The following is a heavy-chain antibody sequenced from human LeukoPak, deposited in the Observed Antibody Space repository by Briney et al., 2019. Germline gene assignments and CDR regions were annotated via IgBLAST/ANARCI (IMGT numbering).Heavy chain of an antibody. CDR2: IYTSGST. Sequence: SETLSLTCTVSGGSISSGSYYWSWIRQPAGKGLEWIGRIYTSGSTNYNPSLKSRVTISVDRSKNQFSLKLSSVTAADTAVYYCARGENSGSYHALDYWGQGTLVTVSS. CDR1: GGSISSGSYY. D-gene: IGHD1-26*01. V-gene: IGHV4-61*02. CDR3: ARGENSGSYHALDY. J-gene: IGHJ4*02.